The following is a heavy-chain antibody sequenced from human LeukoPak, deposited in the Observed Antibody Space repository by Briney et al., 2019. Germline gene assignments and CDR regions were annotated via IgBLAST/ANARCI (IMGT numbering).Heavy chain of an antibody. V-gene: IGHV3-48*03. CDR2: ITSRGSTI. D-gene: IGHD3-22*01. Sequence: GGSLRLSCAASGFSFDDYAMNWVRQAPGKGLEWVPYITSRGSTIYYADSVKGRFTMSRDNAKNSLYLQMNSLRAEDTAVYYCATSSAYYYFDFDYWGQGTLVTVSS. CDR3: ATSSAYYYFDFDY. CDR1: GFSFDDYA. J-gene: IGHJ4*02.